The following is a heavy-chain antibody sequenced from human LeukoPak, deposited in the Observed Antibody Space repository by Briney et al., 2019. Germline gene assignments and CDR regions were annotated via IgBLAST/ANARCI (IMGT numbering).Heavy chain of an antibody. CDR1: GYTFSNYW. Sequence: TGESLKISCKASGYTFSNYWIGWVRQLPGKGLEWMGIIYPDDSDTRYSPSFQGQVTISADKSISTAYLQWSSLKASDTAMYYCARHRALAGYSYGSGFDYWGQGTLVTVSS. CDR3: ARHRALAGYSYGSGFDY. V-gene: IGHV5-51*01. J-gene: IGHJ4*02. CDR2: IYPDDSDT. D-gene: IGHD5-18*01.